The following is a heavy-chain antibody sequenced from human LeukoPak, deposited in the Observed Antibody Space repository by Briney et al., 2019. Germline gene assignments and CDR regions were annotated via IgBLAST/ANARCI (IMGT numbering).Heavy chain of an antibody. CDR1: GFTFSSHW. CDR2: IDEDGSKQ. CDR3: ARDYDGKDY. D-gene: IGHD3-3*01. Sequence: GGSLRLPCAASGFTFSSHWMSWVRQAPGKGLEWVANIDEDGSKQFYADSVKGRFTISRDNAENSLFLQMNSLRAEDTAMYYCARDYDGKDYWGQGTLVTVSS. V-gene: IGHV3-7*03. J-gene: IGHJ4*02.